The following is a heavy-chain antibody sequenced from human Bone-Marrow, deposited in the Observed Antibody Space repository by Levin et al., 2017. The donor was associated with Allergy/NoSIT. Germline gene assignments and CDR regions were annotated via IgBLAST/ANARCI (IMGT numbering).Heavy chain of an antibody. V-gene: IGHV4-34*01. Sequence: ESLKISCAVYGGSFSGYYWSWIRQPPGKGLEWIGEINHSGSTNYNPSLKSRVTISVDTSKNQFSLKLSSVTAADTAVYYCARGTYYYDSSGRPADAFDIWGQGTMVTVSS. CDR1: GGSFSGYY. D-gene: IGHD3-22*01. CDR3: ARGTYYYDSSGRPADAFDI. J-gene: IGHJ3*02. CDR2: INHSGST.